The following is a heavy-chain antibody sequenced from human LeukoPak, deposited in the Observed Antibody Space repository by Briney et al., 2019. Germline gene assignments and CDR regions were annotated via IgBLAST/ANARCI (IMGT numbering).Heavy chain of an antibody. CDR3: ARHKYSSGWPPEGAFDI. Sequence: SETLSLTCAVYGGSFSGYYWGWIRQPPRKGLEWIASIYYSGSTYYNPSLKSRVTISVDTSKNQFSLKLSSVTAADTAVYYCARHKYSSGWPPEGAFDIRGQGTMVTVSS. V-gene: IGHV4-39*01. J-gene: IGHJ3*02. D-gene: IGHD6-19*01. CDR2: IYYSGST. CDR1: GGSFSGYY.